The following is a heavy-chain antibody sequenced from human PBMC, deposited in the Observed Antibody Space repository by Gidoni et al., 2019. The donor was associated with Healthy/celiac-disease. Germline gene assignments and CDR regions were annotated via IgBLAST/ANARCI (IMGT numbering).Heavy chain of an antibody. V-gene: IGHV3-21*01. CDR1: GFTFSRYS. Sequence: EVQLVESGGGLVKPGGSLRLSCAASGFTFSRYSMNWVRQVQGKGLEWVSSISSSSSYIYYADSVKGRFTISRDNAKNSLYLQMNSLRAEDTAVYYCASFYYDSSGYSDYWGQGTLVTVSS. CDR2: ISSSSSYI. CDR3: ASFYYDSSGYSDY. D-gene: IGHD3-22*01. J-gene: IGHJ4*02.